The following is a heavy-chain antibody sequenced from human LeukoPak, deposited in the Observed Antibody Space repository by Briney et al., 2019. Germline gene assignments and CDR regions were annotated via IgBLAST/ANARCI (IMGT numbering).Heavy chain of an antibody. CDR2: ISGSGGST. Sequence: GGSLRLSCAASGFTFSSYAMSWVRQAPGKGLEWVSAISGSGGSTYYADSVKGRFTISRDNSKNTLYLQMNSLRAEDTAVYYCATLPPGPGYCSGGSCPYLGQGTLVTVSS. J-gene: IGHJ4*02. CDR3: ATLPPGPGYCSGGSCPY. D-gene: IGHD2-15*01. CDR1: GFTFSSYA. V-gene: IGHV3-23*01.